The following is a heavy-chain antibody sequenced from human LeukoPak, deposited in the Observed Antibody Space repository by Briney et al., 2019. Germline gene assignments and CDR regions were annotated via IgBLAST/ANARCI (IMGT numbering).Heavy chain of an antibody. CDR2: IYYSGST. CDR1: GGSISCYY. V-gene: IGHV4-59*01. Sequence: TSETLSLTCTVSGGSISCYYWSWIRQPPGKGLEWIGYIYYSGSTNYNPSLKSRVTISVDTSKNQFSLKLSSVTAADTAVYYCARGWDGYIDYWGQGTLVTVSS. CDR3: ARGWDGYIDY. J-gene: IGHJ4*02. D-gene: IGHD1-26*01.